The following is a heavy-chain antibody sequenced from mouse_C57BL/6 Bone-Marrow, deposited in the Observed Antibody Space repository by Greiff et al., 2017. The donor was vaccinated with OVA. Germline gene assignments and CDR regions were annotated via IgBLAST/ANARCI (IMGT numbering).Heavy chain of an antibody. V-gene: IGHV3-6*01. CDR2: ISYDGSN. CDR1: GYSITSGYY. Sequence: EVQLQESGPGLVKPSPSLSLTCSVTGYSITSGYYWNWIRQFPGNKLEWMGYISYDGSNNYNPSLKNRISITRDTSKNQFFLKLNSVTTEDTATYYCARYYGSSCYWYFDVWGTGTTVTVSS. D-gene: IGHD1-1*01. J-gene: IGHJ1*03. CDR3: ARYYGSSCYWYFDV.